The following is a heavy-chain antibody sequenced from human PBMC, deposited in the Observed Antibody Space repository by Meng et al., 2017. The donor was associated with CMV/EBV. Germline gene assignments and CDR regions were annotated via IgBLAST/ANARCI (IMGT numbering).Heavy chain of an antibody. CDR1: GFTFSSYE. Sequence: GESLKISCAASGFTFSSYEMNWVRQAPGKGLEWVSYISSSGSTIYYADSVKGRFTISRDNAKNSLYLQMNSLRAEDTAVYYCARDRYGDFDFWSGYSYSYYGMDVWGQGTTVTVSS. V-gene: IGHV3-48*03. CDR3: ARDRYGDFDFWSGYSYSYYGMDV. CDR2: ISSSGSTI. J-gene: IGHJ6*02. D-gene: IGHD3-3*01.